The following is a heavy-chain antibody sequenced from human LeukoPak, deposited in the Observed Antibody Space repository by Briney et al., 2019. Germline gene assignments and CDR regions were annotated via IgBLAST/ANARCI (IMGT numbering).Heavy chain of an antibody. CDR2: FDPEDGET. Sequence: ASVKVSCKASGYTFTGYYIHWVRQAPGQGLEWMGRFDPEDGETIYAQKFQGRVTMTEDTSTDTAYMELSSLRSEDTAVYYCATVPPRYSSSWYGLDWGQGTLVTVSS. V-gene: IGHV1-24*01. D-gene: IGHD6-13*01. J-gene: IGHJ4*02. CDR1: GYTFTGYY. CDR3: ATVPPRYSSSWYGLD.